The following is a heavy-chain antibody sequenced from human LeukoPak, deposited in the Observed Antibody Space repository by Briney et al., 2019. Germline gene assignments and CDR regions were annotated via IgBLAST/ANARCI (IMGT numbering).Heavy chain of an antibody. CDR1: GFTFSDYF. D-gene: IGHD6-13*01. V-gene: IGHV3-72*01. CDR2: IRDKVHSYTT. J-gene: IGHJ4*02. CDR3: TRRSSTWYSDY. Sequence: GGSLRLSCAASGFTFSDYFIDWVRQAPGKGLEWVGRIRDKVHSYTTEYAASVKGRFTISRDDSKDSLFLQMDSLQIEDTAVYHCTRRSSTWYSDYWGQGTLVTVSS.